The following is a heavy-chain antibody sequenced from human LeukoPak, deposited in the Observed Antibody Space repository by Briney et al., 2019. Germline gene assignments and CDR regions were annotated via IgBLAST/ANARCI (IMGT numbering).Heavy chain of an antibody. D-gene: IGHD1-7*01. J-gene: IGHJ4*02. CDR2: IYTSGST. CDR3: ARESRDQNWNYYFDY. CDR1: GGSISSYY. Sequence: PSETLSLTCTVSGGSISSYYWSWIRQPAGKGLEWIGRIYTSGSTNYNPSLKSRVTMSVDTSKNQFSLKLSSVTAADTAVYYCARESRDQNWNYYFDYWGQGTLVTVSS. V-gene: IGHV4-4*07.